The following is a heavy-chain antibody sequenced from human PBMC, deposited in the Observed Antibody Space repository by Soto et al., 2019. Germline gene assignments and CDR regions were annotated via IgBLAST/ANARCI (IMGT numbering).Heavy chain of an antibody. Sequence: PSFQGHVTISADKSISTAYLQWSSLKASDTAMYYCARHSNSWYHDAFDIWGQGTMVTVSS. CDR3: ARHSNSWYHDAFDI. D-gene: IGHD6-13*01. V-gene: IGHV5-10-1*01. J-gene: IGHJ3*02.